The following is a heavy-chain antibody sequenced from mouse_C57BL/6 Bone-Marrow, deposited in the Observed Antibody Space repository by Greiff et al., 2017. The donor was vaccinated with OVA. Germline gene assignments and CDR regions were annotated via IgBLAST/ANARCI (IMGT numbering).Heavy chain of an antibody. D-gene: IGHD2-14*01. Sequence: VQLQQSGAELVRPGASVKLSCKASGYTFTDYYINWVKQRPGPGLEWIARIYPGSGNTYYNEKFTGKATLTAEKSSSTSYMQLSILTAEDSAVYFCARGVRRGGPGIAYWGQGTLVTVSA. J-gene: IGHJ3*01. CDR3: ARGVRRGGPGIAY. CDR2: IYPGSGNT. CDR1: GYTFTDYY. V-gene: IGHV1-76*01.